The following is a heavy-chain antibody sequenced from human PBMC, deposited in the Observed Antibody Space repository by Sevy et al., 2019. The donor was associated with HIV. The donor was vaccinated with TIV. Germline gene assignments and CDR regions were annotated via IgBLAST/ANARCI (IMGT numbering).Heavy chain of an antibody. Sequence: GGSLRLSCEGSGFTFRSYEMNWVRQAPGKGLEWISYIYASGSPIYYSDSVRGRFNISRDDAKNSLYLQMDDLRVDDTATYYCARKVGYYYYYRMDVWGQGTTVTVSS. CDR1: GFTFRSYE. J-gene: IGHJ6*02. CDR3: ARKVGYYYYYRMDV. CDR2: IYASGSPI. V-gene: IGHV3-48*03.